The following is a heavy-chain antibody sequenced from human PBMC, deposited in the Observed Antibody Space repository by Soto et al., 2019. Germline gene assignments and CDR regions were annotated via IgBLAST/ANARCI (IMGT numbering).Heavy chain of an antibody. D-gene: IGHD4-17*01. CDR1: GGSISSGGYY. CDR3: ARSSRSTVTPLDY. Sequence: PSETLSLTCTVSGGSISSGGYYWSWIRQHPGKGLEWIGYIYYSGSTYYNPSLKSRVTISVDTSKNQFSLKLSSVTAADTAVYYCARSSRSTVTPLDYSGQGSLVTGSS. V-gene: IGHV4-31*03. CDR2: IYYSGST. J-gene: IGHJ4*02.